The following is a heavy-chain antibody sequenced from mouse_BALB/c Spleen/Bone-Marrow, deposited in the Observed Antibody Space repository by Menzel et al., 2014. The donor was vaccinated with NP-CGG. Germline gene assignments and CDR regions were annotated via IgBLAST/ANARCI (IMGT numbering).Heavy chain of an antibody. CDR1: GFNIKDTY. D-gene: IGHD2-10*02. V-gene: IGHV14-3*02. CDR3: ARGIFLYGNFLLDY. Sequence: EVKLVESGAELVKPGASVKLSCTASGFNIKDTYMHWVKQRPEQGLEWIGRIDLANGNTKYDPKFQGKATITADTSSNTAYMQLSSLTSEETAVYYCARGIFLYGNFLLDYWGQGTSVTVSS. CDR2: IDLANGNT. J-gene: IGHJ4*01.